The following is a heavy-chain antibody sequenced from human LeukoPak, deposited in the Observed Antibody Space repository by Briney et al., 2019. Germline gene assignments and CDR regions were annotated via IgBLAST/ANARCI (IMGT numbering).Heavy chain of an antibody. CDR1: GYTFTSYG. J-gene: IGHJ6*02. V-gene: IGHV1-18*01. CDR2: ISAYNGNT. Sequence: ASVKVSCKASGYTFTSYGISWVRQAPGQGLEWMGWISAYNGNTNYAQKLQGRVTMTTDTSTSTAYMELRSLRSDDTAVYYCARYDIVVVPAATWDYYYYYGMDVWGQGTTVTVSS. CDR3: ARYDIVVVPAATWDYYYYYGMDV. D-gene: IGHD2-2*01.